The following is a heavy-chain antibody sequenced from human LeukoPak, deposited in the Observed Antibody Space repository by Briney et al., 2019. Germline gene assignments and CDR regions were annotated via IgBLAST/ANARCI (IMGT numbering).Heavy chain of an antibody. CDR3: ARVRRTVVTPMYFDY. Sequence: SVKVSCKASGGAFSSYAISWVRQAPGQGLEWMGGIIPIFGTANYAQKFQGRVTITADESTSTAYMELSSLRSEDTAVYYCARVRRTVVTPMYFDYWGQGTLVTVSS. CDR1: GGAFSSYA. D-gene: IGHD4-23*01. CDR2: IIPIFGTA. J-gene: IGHJ4*02. V-gene: IGHV1-69*01.